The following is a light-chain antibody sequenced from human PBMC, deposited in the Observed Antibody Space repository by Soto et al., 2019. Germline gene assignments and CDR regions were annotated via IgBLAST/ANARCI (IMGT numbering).Light chain of an antibody. CDR1: SSDFGSYNL. CDR3: CSYAGSTTLYV. CDR2: EAF. J-gene: IGLJ1*01. Sequence: QSALTQPASVSGSPGQSITISCTGTSSDFGSYNLVSWYQQHPGTAPKLMIYEAFKRPSGVSNRFSGSKSGDTASLTISGLQAEDEADYYCCSYAGSTTLYVFGTGTKVTVL. V-gene: IGLV2-23*01.